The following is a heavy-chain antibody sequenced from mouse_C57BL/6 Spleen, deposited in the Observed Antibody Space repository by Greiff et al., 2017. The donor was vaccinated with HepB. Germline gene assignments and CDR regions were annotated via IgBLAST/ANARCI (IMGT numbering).Heavy chain of an antibody. Sequence: EVQLQQSGPELVKPGASVKISCKASGYTFTDYYMNWVKQSHGKSLEWIGDINPNNGGTSYNQKVKGKATLTVDKSSSTAYMELRSLTSEDSAVYYCAREPYDGWFAYWGQGTLVTVSA. CDR3: AREPYDGWFAY. D-gene: IGHD2-12*01. CDR2: INPNNGGT. CDR1: GYTFTDYY. J-gene: IGHJ3*01. V-gene: IGHV1-26*01.